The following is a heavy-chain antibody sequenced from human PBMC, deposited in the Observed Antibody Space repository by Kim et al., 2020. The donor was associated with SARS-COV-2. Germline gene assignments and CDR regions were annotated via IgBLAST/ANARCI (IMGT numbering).Heavy chain of an antibody. D-gene: IGHD3-22*01. Sequence: GGSLRLSCAASGFTFSSYGMHWVRQAPGKGLEWVAVIWYDGSNKYYADSVKGRFTISRDNSKNTLYLQMNSLRAEDTAVYYCARDPYYDSSGYHQGDDAFDIWGQGTMVTVSS. V-gene: IGHV3-33*01. CDR1: GFTFSSYG. CDR2: IWYDGSNK. CDR3: ARDPYYDSSGYHQGDDAFDI. J-gene: IGHJ3*02.